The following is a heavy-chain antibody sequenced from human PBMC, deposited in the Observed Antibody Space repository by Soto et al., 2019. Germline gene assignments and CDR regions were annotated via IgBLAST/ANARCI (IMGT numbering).Heavy chain of an antibody. CDR1: GFTFSTYS. V-gene: IGHV3-21*01. CDR2: ISGSGNYT. J-gene: IGHJ4*02. CDR3: AREGINNYNEYYFDS. D-gene: IGHD4-4*01. Sequence: PGGSLRLSCAASGFTFSTYSMNWVRQAPGKGLEWVSSISGSGNYTHYADFLRGRFTISRGNAKTSLYLQMNSLRAEDTAVYYCAREGINNYNEYYFDSWGQGTVVTVSS.